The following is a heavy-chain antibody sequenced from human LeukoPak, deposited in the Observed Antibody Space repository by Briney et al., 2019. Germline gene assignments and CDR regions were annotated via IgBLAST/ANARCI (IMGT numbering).Heavy chain of an antibody. Sequence: GSLRLSCAASGFTFSSYDMHWVRQVRGRGLEWVSMITTSGNTFYADSVKGRSTISRDNAKNSLYLQMNSLRAEDTAIYYCAREDDWNYEDYWGQGTLVTVSS. CDR1: GFTFSSYD. D-gene: IGHD1-7*01. J-gene: IGHJ4*02. CDR3: AREDDWNYEDY. V-gene: IGHV3-69-1*02. CDR2: ITTSGNT.